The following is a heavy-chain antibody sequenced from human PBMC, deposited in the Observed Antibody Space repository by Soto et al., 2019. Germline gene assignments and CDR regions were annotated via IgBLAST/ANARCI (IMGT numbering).Heavy chain of an antibody. CDR3: ARRWGYSFDY. V-gene: IGHV4-59*08. D-gene: IGHD3-16*01. CDR1: GGSISSYY. CDR2: IYDSGST. J-gene: IGHJ4*02. Sequence: PSETLSLTCSVSGGSISSYYWSWIRQPPGKGLEWIGYIYDSGSTYYNPSLKSGVTISVDTSKNQFSLKLSSVTAADTAVYYCARRWGYSFDYWGQGTLVTVSS.